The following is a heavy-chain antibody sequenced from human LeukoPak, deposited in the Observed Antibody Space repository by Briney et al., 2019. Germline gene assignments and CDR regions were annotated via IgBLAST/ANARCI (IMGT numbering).Heavy chain of an antibody. CDR3: ARGGWSLDY. J-gene: IGHJ4*02. D-gene: IGHD6-19*01. Sequence: SETLSLTCSVSGGSISNNYWSWLRQPPGKGLEWIGYIYYSGSTDYNPSLKSRVTISVDLSKNQFSLKLNSVTAADTAMYYCARGGWSLDYWGQGTLVTVSS. V-gene: IGHV4-59*01. CDR1: GGSISNNY. CDR2: IYYSGST.